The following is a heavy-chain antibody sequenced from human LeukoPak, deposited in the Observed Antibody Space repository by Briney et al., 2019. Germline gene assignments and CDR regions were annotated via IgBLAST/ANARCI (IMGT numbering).Heavy chain of an antibody. Sequence: GGSLRLSCAASGFTFSNYWMPWVRQAPGKGLVWVSRINSDGISTGYADSVKGRFTVSRDNAKKTLYLQMNSLRAEDTAVYYCARDVGNFDYWGQGTLVTVSS. CDR1: GFTFSNYW. J-gene: IGHJ4*02. CDR3: ARDVGNFDY. V-gene: IGHV3-74*01. CDR2: INSDGIST.